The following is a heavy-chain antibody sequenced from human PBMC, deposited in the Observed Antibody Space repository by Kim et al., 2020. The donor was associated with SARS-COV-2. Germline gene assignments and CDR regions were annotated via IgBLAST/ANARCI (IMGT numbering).Heavy chain of an antibody. CDR3: ARDATGYGDYDSSGYWPGGWFDP. CDR1: GFTFSSYW. CDR2: IKQDGSEK. D-gene: IGHD3-22*01. J-gene: IGHJ5*02. V-gene: IGHV3-7*01. Sequence: GGSLRLSCAASGFTFSSYWMSWVRQAPGKGLEWVANIKQDGSEKYYVDSVKGRFTISRDNAKNSLYLQMNSLRAEDTAVYYCARDATGYGDYDSSGYWPGGWFDPWGQGTLVTVSS.